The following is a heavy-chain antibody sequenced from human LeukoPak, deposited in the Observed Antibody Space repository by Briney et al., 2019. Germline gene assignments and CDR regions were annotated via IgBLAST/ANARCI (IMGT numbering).Heavy chain of an antibody. Sequence: GGSLRLSCAASGFTFSSYAMSWVRQAPGKGLEWVSSISGSGDRTQYADSVKGRFTISRDNSKNTLYLQMNSLRAEDTAVYYCAKDRGGILVVISDAFDIWGQGTMVTVSS. V-gene: IGHV3-23*01. CDR1: GFTFSSYA. J-gene: IGHJ3*02. CDR3: AKDRGGILVVISDAFDI. D-gene: IGHD3-22*01. CDR2: ISGSGDRT.